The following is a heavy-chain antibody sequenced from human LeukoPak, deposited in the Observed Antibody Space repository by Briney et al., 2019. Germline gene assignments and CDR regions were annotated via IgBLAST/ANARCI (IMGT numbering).Heavy chain of an antibody. CDR3: ARLGGVRYCSSTSCYPDWFDP. CDR2: ICPGDSDT. J-gene: IGHJ5*02. Sequence: GESLKISCKGSGYSFTSYWIGWVRQMPGKGLEWMGIICPGDSDTRYSPSIQGQVTISADKSISTAYLQWSSLKASDTAMYYCARLGGVRYCSSTSCYPDWFDPWGQGTLVTVSP. V-gene: IGHV5-51*01. CDR1: GYSFTSYW. D-gene: IGHD2-2*01.